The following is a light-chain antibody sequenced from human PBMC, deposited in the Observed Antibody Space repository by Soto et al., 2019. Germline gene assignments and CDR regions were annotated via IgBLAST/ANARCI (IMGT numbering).Light chain of an antibody. CDR2: FAS. J-gene: IGKJ1*01. CDR1: QGITNN. Sequence: DLQMTQSPSAMSASVGDRVTITCRASQGITNNLAWFQQRPGKVPRRLIYFASTVQSGVPSRFSGRGSGTEFTLTISGLEPEDFATYYCLQVNSYPWTFGQGTIVEIK. CDR3: LQVNSYPWT. V-gene: IGKV1-17*03.